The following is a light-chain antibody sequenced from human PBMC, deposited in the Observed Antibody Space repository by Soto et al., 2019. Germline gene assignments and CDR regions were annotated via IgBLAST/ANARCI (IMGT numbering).Light chain of an antibody. CDR3: QQYYSTPWT. J-gene: IGKJ1*01. V-gene: IGKV4-1*01. Sequence: DIVMTQSADSLAVSLGERATINCKSIQSVFSNSNNKKYLAWYQQKPGQPPKLLIHWASIRESGVPDRFSGSGSGTDFTLTINSLQAEDVAVYYCQQYYSTPWTFGQGTKVDIK. CDR2: WAS. CDR1: QSVFSNSNNKKY.